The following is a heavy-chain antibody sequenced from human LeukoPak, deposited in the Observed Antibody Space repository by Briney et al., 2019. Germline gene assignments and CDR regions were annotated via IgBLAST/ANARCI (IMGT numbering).Heavy chain of an antibody. J-gene: IGHJ4*02. V-gene: IGHV3-9*01. CDR3: AKGLSKSSSASYYTD. D-gene: IGHD2-2*02. Sequence: GGPLRLSCAASGFTFDDYAMHWVRQAPGKGLEWVSGISWNSGAIGYADSVKGRFTISRDNAKNSLYLQMNSLRAEDTALYYCAKGLSKSSSASYYTDWGQGTLVTVSS. CDR1: GFTFDDYA. CDR2: ISWNSGAI.